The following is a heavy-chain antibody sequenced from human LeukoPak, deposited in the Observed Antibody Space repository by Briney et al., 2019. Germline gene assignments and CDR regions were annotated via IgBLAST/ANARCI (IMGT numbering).Heavy chain of an antibody. CDR3: AKEAYDYVWGSSVLDY. Sequence: SGGSLRLSCAASGFTFTNFAMHWVRQAPGKGLEWVAVISYDGSSKYYADSVKGRFTISRDNSKNTLYLQMNSLRAEDTAVYYCAKEAYDYVWGSSVLDYWGQGTLVTVSS. J-gene: IGHJ4*02. CDR1: GFTFTNFA. CDR2: ISYDGSSK. D-gene: IGHD3-16*01. V-gene: IGHV3-30*18.